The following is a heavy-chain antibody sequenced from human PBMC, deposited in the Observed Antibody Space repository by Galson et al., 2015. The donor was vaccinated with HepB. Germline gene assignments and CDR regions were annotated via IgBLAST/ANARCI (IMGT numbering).Heavy chain of an antibody. D-gene: IGHD3-9*01. CDR1: GYSFTGYY. V-gene: IGHV1-2*02. CDR2: INPNSGGT. CDR3: TRGVSGILTDFDY. J-gene: IGHJ4*02. Sequence: SVKVSCKASGYSFTGYYIHWVRQAPGQGLEWMGWINPNSGGTNYAQNFQGRVTMTRVTSISTAYMELSRLRSDDTAVYYCTRGVSGILTDFDYWGQGTLVTVSS.